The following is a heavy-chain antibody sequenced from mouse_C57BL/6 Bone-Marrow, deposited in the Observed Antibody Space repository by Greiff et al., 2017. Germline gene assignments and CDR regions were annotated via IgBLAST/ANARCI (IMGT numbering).Heavy chain of an antibody. CDR1: GYTFISYG. J-gene: IGHJ1*03. Sequence: SGAELVRPGSSVKRFCKTSGYTFISYGINWVKQRPGQGLEGIGYIYIGNGYTEYNEKFKGRATLISDTSSSTAYMQLSSLTSEVSAIYFCAKLGGWYFDVWGTGTTVTVSS. CDR3: AKLGGWYFDV. V-gene: IGHV1-58*01. CDR2: IYIGNGYT. D-gene: IGHD4-1*01.